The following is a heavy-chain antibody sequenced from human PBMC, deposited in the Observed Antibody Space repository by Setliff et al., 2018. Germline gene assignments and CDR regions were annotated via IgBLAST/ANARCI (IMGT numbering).Heavy chain of an antibody. J-gene: IGHJ4*02. D-gene: IGHD1-26*01. Sequence: PSETLSLTCTVSGYSISSGHYWGWIRQPPGKGLEWIGSISHSGYAYYNPSLRTRVAMSVDTSKNQFSLKLNSVVVADTAVYFCASLTSGNSYPYWGQGTLVTVSS. CDR3: ASLTSGNSYPY. CDR1: GYSISSGHY. CDR2: ISHSGYA. V-gene: IGHV4-38-2*02.